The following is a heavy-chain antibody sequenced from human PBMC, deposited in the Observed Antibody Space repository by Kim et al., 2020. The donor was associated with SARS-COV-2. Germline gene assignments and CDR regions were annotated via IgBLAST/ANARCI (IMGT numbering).Heavy chain of an antibody. V-gene: IGHV3-23*01. D-gene: IGHD5-18*01. J-gene: IGHJ4*02. CDR3: AKGSSTASRD. Sequence: STYYADSVKGRFTIARDKSKNTLYLQMNSLRAEDTAVYYCAKGSSTASRDWGQGTLVTVSS. CDR2: ST.